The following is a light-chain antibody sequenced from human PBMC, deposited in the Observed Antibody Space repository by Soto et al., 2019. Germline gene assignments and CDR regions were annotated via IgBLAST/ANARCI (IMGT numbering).Light chain of an antibody. CDR2: AAS. J-gene: IGKJ2*01. V-gene: IGKV1-39*01. Sequence: DIQMTQSPSSLSASVGDRVTITCRASQSISTYLNWYQQKPGKAPKLLIYAASRLQSEVPSRFSGSRSGTDFTLTISSLQPEDFATYYCQQSFSTPRTFGQGTKVEIK. CDR1: QSISTY. CDR3: QQSFSTPRT.